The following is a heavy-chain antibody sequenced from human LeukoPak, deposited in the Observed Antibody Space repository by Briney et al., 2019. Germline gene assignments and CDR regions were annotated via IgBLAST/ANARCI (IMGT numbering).Heavy chain of an antibody. Sequence: SETLSLTCTVSGGSISSYYWSWIRQPPGKGLEWIGYIYTSGSTNYNPSLKSRVTISVDTSKNQFSLKLSSVTAADTAVYCCARRRVVPAAIMYYYYYMGVWGKGTTVTVSS. V-gene: IGHV4-4*09. J-gene: IGHJ6*03. CDR3: ARRRVVPAAIMYYYYYMGV. D-gene: IGHD2-2*01. CDR2: IYTSGST. CDR1: GGSISSYY.